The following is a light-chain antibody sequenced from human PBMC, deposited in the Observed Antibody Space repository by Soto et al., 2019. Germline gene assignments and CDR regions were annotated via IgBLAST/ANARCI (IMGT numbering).Light chain of an antibody. CDR3: HQYATDPLT. Sequence: EIVLTQSPGTLSLSPGDRATLSCRASQSVGRDYLAWFQHKAGQAPRLLVHGASNRATGIPDRFSGSGSGTDFTLTIIRLEPEDFAVYYCHQYATDPLTFGGGTKVEI. CDR1: QSVGRDY. V-gene: IGKV3-20*01. J-gene: IGKJ4*01. CDR2: GAS.